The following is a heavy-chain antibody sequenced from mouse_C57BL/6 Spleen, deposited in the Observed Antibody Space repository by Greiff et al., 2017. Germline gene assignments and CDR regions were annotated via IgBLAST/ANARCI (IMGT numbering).Heavy chain of an antibody. CDR2: IDPSDSYT. Sequence: QVQLQQPGAELVMPGASVKLSCKASGYTFTSYWMHWVKQRPGQGLEWIGEIDPSDSYTNYNQKFKGKSTLTVDKSSSTAYMQLSSLTSEDSAVYYCARGEDYDAWFAYWGQGTLVTVSA. J-gene: IGHJ3*01. D-gene: IGHD2-4*01. CDR1: GYTFTSYW. V-gene: IGHV1-69*01. CDR3: ARGEDYDAWFAY.